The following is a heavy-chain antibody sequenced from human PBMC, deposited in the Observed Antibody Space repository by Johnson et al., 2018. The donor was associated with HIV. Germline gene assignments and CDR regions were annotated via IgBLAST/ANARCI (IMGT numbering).Heavy chain of an antibody. Sequence: EVQLVESGGGLVQPGGSLRLSCAASGFTFSSYAMHWVRPGTGKGLEWVSAIGTAGDTYYPGSVKGRFTISRENAKNTLYLQMNSLRAGDTAMYYCARANWPGSAFDIWGQGTMVIVSS. V-gene: IGHV3-13*01. J-gene: IGHJ3*02. CDR1: GFTFSSYA. D-gene: IGHD1-1*01. CDR2: IGTAGDT. CDR3: ARANWPGSAFDI.